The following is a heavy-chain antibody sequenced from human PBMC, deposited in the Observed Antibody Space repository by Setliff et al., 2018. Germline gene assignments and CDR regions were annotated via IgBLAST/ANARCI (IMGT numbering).Heavy chain of an antibody. CDR3: VRDAGWQYDDYAGVYFPH. V-gene: IGHV1-18*01. D-gene: IGHD4-17*01. CDR1: GYTFTSYG. J-gene: IGHJ1*01. Sequence: ASVKVSCKSSGYTFTSYGINWVRQAPGQGLEWMGWINAYAQKFQGRVTMTIDTLTSTAYMELRSLRSDDTAVYYCVRDAGWQYDDYAGVYFPHWGQGTLVTVSS. CDR2: INA.